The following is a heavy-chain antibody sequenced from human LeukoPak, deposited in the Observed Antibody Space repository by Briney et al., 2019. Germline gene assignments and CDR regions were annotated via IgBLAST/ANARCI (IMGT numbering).Heavy chain of an antibody. V-gene: IGHV4-4*07. CDR3: ARDWPPPPDYGDYPNWFDP. CDR2: IYTSGST. CDR1: GGSISSYY. Sequence: PSETLSLTCTVSGGSISSYYWSWIRQPAGKGLEWIGRIYTSGSTNYNPSLKSRVTMSVDTSKNQFSLKLSSVTAADTAVYYCARDWPPPPDYGDYPNWFDPWGQGTLVTVSS. J-gene: IGHJ5*02. D-gene: IGHD4-17*01.